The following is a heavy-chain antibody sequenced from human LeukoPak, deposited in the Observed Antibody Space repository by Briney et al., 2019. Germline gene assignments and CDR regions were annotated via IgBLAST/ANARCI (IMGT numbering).Heavy chain of an antibody. CDR1: GFTFSDFW. J-gene: IGHJ4*02. V-gene: IGHV3-7*03. CDR3: GKKTGSTGEAFDS. CDR2: IKVDGSEK. Sequence: GGSLRLSCVVSGFTFSDFWMSWVRQAPGKGLEWVANIKVDGSEKYYAESVKGRFTISRDNAENSLYLQMNSLRVEDSAIYYCGKKTGSTGEAFDSWGQGTLVTVSS. D-gene: IGHD1-1*01.